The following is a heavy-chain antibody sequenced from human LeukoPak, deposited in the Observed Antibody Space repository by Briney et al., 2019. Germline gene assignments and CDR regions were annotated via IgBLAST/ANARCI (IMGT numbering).Heavy chain of an antibody. CDR2: IYYSGST. CDR3: ARRGTGSWYLDL. D-gene: IGHD7-27*01. Sequence: SETLSLTCTVSGGSISNYYWSWIRQPPGKGLEWIGYIYYSGSTNYNPSLKSRVTISVDTSKNQFSLKLSSVTAADTAVYYCARRGTGSWYLDLWGRGTLVTVSS. CDR1: GGSISNYY. V-gene: IGHV4-59*08. J-gene: IGHJ2*01.